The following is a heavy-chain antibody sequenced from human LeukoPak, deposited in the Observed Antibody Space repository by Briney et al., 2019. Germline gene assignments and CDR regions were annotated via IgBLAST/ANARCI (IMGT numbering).Heavy chain of an antibody. D-gene: IGHD1-14*01. Sequence: SETLSLTCTVSGGSISSSSYYWGWIRQPPGKGLEWIGSIYYSGSTYYNPSLKSRVTISVDTSKNQFSLKLSSVTAADTAVYYCARERDTGQANWFDPWGQGTLVTVSS. CDR2: IYYSGST. V-gene: IGHV4-39*07. J-gene: IGHJ5*02. CDR3: ARERDTGQANWFDP. CDR1: GGSISSSSYY.